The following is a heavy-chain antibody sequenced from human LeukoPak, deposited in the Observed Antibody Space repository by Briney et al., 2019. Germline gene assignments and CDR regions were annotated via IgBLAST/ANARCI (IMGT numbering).Heavy chain of an antibody. J-gene: IGHJ2*01. CDR2: ISGTT. Sequence: PGGSLRLSCAASGFTFSSYAMNWVRQAPGTGLEWVSTISGTTYYAASVTSRLSISRDDSQNMLFLQMDNLRADDTAVYYCAKILGAMYFDLWGRGTLVTVSS. V-gene: IGHV3-23*01. CDR1: GFTFSSYA. CDR3: AKILGAMYFDL.